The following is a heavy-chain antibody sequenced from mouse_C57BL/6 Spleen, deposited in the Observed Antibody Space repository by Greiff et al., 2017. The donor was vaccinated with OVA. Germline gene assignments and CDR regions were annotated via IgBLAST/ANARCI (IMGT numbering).Heavy chain of an antibody. D-gene: IGHD1-1*01. J-gene: IGHJ2*01. CDR2: IDPSDSYT. CDR3: ARGVVAFDY. Sequence: QVQLQQPGAELVRPGTSVKLSCKASGYTFTSYWMHWVKQRPGQGLEWIGVIDPSDSYTNYNQKFKGKATLTVDTSSSTAYMQLSSLTSEDSAVYYCARGVVAFDYWGQGTTLTVSS. V-gene: IGHV1-59*01. CDR1: GYTFTSYW.